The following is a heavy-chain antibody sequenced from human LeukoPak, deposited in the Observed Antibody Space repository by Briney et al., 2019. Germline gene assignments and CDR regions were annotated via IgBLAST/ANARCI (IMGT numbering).Heavy chain of an antibody. CDR1: GFTFSNAW. V-gene: IGHV3-74*01. D-gene: IGHD3-22*01. CDR3: ARWDSSGNFDY. J-gene: IGHJ4*02. CDR2: INSDGSST. Sequence: GGSLRLSCAASGFTFSNAWMHWVRQAPGKGLVWVSRINSDGSSTSYADSVKGRFTISRDNAKNTLYLQMNSLRAEDTAVYYCARWDSSGNFDYWGQGTLVTVSS.